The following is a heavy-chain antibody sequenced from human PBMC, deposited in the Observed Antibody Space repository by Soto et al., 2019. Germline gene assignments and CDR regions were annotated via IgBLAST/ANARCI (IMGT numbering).Heavy chain of an antibody. Sequence: AASVKVSCKASGYTFTSYDISWVRQATGQGLEWMGWMNPNSGNTDYAQKFQGRVTMTRITSTSTAYMELSSLRSEDTAVYYCARDYSSGYGMDVWGQGTTVTVS. V-gene: IGHV1-8*01. J-gene: IGHJ6*02. CDR2: MNPNSGNT. CDR1: GYTFTSYD. CDR3: ARDYSSGYGMDV. D-gene: IGHD6-19*01.